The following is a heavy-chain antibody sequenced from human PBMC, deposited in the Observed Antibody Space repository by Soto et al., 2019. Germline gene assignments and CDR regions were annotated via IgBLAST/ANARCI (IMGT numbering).Heavy chain of an antibody. CDR3: ARQMSLLYFDRLLFYAINI. J-gene: IGHJ3*02. D-gene: IGHD3-9*01. CDR2: IYPGDSDT. V-gene: IGHV5-51*01. CDR1: GYSFTSYW. Sequence: EESLKISCKASGYSFTSYWIGWVRQMPGKGLEWMGIIYPGDSDTRYSPSFQGQVSISANKSTSTVYLQWSSLKASDTAMYYCARQMSLLYFDRLLFYAINIWCQGLLVT.